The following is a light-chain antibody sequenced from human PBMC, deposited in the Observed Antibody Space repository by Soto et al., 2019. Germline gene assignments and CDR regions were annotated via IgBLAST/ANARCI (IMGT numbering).Light chain of an antibody. CDR2: EVT. V-gene: IGLV2-8*01. J-gene: IGLJ1*01. CDR3: SSYAGSNNFV. Sequence: QSVLAQPPSASGSPGQSVTISCSGSSSDVGGYNYVSWYQQHPGKAPKLMISEVTKRPSGVPDRFSGSKSGNTASLTVSGLQAEDEHDYYCSSYAGSNNFVFGTGTKVTV. CDR1: SSDVGGYNY.